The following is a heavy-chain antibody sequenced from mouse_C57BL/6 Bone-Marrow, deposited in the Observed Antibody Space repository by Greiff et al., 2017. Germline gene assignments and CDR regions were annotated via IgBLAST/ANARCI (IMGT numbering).Heavy chain of an antibody. CDR3: ARSWFAY. CDR1: GYTFTSYW. Sequence: QVQLQQPGAELVMPGASVKLSCKASGYTFTSYWMHWVKQRPGQGLEWIGEIDPSDSYTNYNQKFKGKSTFTVDKSSSTAYMQLSSLTSEDSAVYYCARSWFAYWGQGTLVTVSA. CDR2: IDPSDSYT. V-gene: IGHV1-69*01. J-gene: IGHJ3*01.